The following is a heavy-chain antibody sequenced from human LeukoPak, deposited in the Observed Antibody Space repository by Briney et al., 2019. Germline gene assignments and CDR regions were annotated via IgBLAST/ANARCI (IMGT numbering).Heavy chain of an antibody. CDR1: GYTFSTYG. CDR2: IGGYNGNT. CDR3: ARDGYFDY. V-gene: IGHV1-18*01. J-gene: IGHJ4*02. Sequence: ASVKVSCKASGYTFSTYGIAWVRQAPGQGLEWMGWIGGYNGNTNYAQKFQGRVTMTTDTTTTTAYMELRSLRSDDTAVYYCARDGYFDYWGQGTLVTVSS.